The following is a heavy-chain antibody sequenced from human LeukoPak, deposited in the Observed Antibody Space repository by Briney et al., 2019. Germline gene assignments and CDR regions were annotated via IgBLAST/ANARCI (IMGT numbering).Heavy chain of an antibody. CDR3: ARGDRSYYDSSGYPFYDY. CDR1: GFTFDDYG. CDR2: INWNGGST. V-gene: IGHV3-20*04. D-gene: IGHD3-22*01. Sequence: GGSLRLSCAASGFTFDDYGMSWVRQAPGKGLEWVSGINWNGGSTGYADSVKGRFTISRDNAKNSLYLQMNSLRAEDTALYYCARGDRSYYDSSGYPFYDYWGQGTLVTVSS. J-gene: IGHJ4*02.